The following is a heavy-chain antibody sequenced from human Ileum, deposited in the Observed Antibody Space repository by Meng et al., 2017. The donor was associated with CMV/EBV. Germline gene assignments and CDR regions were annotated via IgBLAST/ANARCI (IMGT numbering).Heavy chain of an antibody. V-gene: IGHV3-72*01. D-gene: IGHD3-10*01. CDR2: IRNKSNNHTT. J-gene: IGHJ4*02. CDR1: GVSFSDHY. Sequence: ASGVSFSDHYMDWVRQAPGKGLEWVGRIRNKSNNHTTEFAASVKGRITISRDDSKNLLYLQMNSLKTEDTAVYYCARGGKGRFVDYWGQGTLVTVSS. CDR3: ARGGKGRFVDY.